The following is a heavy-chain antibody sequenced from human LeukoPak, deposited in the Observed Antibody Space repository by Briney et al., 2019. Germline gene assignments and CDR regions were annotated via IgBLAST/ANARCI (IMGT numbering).Heavy chain of an antibody. Sequence: GGSLRLSCAASGFTFSSYGMHWVGQAPGKGLEWVAVIWYDGSNKYYADSVKGRFTISRDNSKNTLYLQMNSLRAEDTAVYYCARDIWFGELSVDYWGQGTLVTVSS. CDR1: GFTFSSYG. J-gene: IGHJ4*02. D-gene: IGHD3-10*01. CDR3: ARDIWFGELSVDY. V-gene: IGHV3-33*01. CDR2: IWYDGSNK.